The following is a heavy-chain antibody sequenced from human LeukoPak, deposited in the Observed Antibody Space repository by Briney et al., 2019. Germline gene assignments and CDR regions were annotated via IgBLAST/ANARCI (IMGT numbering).Heavy chain of an antibody. CDR1: GFTVSSNY. D-gene: IGHD3-22*01. V-gene: IGHV3-53*01. CDR3: AKDRPYYYDSSGQYYGMDV. J-gene: IGHJ6*02. CDR2: IYSGGNT. Sequence: GGSLRLSCAVSGFTVSSNYMSWVRQAPGKELEWVSVIYSGGNTHYADSVKGRFTISRDNSKNTLFLRMNSLRAEDTAVYYCAKDRPYYYDSSGQYYGMDVWGQGTTVTVSS.